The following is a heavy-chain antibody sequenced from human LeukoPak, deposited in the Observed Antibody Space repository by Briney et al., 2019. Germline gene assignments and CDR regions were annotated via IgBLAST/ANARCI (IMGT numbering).Heavy chain of an antibody. CDR2: IYHSGST. CDR1: GGSISSGGYS. CDR3: ARVLAGIGYCGSTSCHSWDYYYYYGMDV. D-gene: IGHD2-2*01. Sequence: SETLSLTCAVSGGSISSGGYSWSWIRQPPGKGLEWIGYIYHSGSTYYNPSLKSRVTISVDTSKNQFSLKLSSVTAADTAVYYCARVLAGIGYCGSTSCHSWDYYYYYGMDVWGQGTTVTVSS. J-gene: IGHJ6*02. V-gene: IGHV4-30-2*01.